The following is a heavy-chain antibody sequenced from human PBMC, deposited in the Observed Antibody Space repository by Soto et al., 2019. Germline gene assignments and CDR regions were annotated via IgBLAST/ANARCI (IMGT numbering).Heavy chain of an antibody. CDR3: ARRARPDFYYMDV. D-gene: IGHD6-6*01. Sequence: EVQLAESGGGLAQPGGSLRLSCAASGFPLCGYAMDWVRQAPGTGLEYVSGLSSNGVGTYYANSVQGRFTISRDNSKNTVYLQMGSLRPEDMAVYYCARRARPDFYYMDVWGKGTTVTVSS. J-gene: IGHJ6*03. CDR2: LSSNGVGT. V-gene: IGHV3-64*01. CDR1: GFPLCGYA.